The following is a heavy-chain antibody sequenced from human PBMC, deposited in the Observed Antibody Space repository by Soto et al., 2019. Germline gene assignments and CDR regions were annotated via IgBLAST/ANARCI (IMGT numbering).Heavy chain of an antibody. J-gene: IGHJ6*02. D-gene: IGHD3-22*01. CDR2: ISYDGSNK. CDR3: AKGVVRIYYYYGTDV. CDR1: GFTFSDYG. V-gene: IGHV3-30*18. Sequence: GWSLRLSCAASGFTFSDYGIHWVRQAPGKGLEWVAVISYDGSNKYYADSVKGRFTISRDNSKNTLYLQMNSLRAEDTAVYYCAKGVVRIYYYYGTDVWGQGTTVTVSS.